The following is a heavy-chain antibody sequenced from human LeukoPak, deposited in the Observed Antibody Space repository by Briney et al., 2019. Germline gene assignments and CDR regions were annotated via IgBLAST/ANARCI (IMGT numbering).Heavy chain of an antibody. D-gene: IGHD3-10*01. CDR1: GFTFSSYW. Sequence: PGGSLRLSCAASGFTFSSYWMSWVRQAPGKGLEWVANIKQDGSEKYYVDSVKGRSTISRDNAKNSLYLQMNSLRAEDTAVYYCASGLGGSGSSLNYYYYYYMDVWGKGTTDTVSS. V-gene: IGHV3-7*01. CDR3: ASGLGGSGSSLNYYYYYYMDV. CDR2: IKQDGSEK. J-gene: IGHJ6*03.